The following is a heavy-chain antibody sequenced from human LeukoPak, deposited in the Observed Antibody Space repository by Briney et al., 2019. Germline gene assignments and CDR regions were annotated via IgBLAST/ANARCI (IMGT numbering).Heavy chain of an antibody. Sequence: SETLSLTCSGSNYSISNSLYWGWLRQPPGKGLEWIGSIYRSGSPFYNPSLKSPVTISLETSKHQSSLKLRSVTAADTAVYFCARGTYGYSMDVWGKGTTVTVSS. J-gene: IGHJ6*04. CDR3: ARGTYGYSMDV. CDR1: NYSISNSLY. CDR2: IYRSGSP. V-gene: IGHV4-38-2*02. D-gene: IGHD4-17*01.